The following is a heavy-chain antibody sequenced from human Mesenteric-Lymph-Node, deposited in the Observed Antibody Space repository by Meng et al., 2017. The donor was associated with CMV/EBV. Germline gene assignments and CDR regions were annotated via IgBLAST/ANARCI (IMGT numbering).Heavy chain of an antibody. V-gene: IGHV7-4-1*02. CDR1: TFGRNG. CDR3: ARPVGYCSDTSCYFAY. CDR2: INTDTGNP. J-gene: IGHJ4*02. D-gene: IGHD2-2*01. Sequence: TFGRNGISWVRQAPGQGLEWMGWINTDTGNPTYAQDFTGRFVFSLDTSVSTAYLQISSLEAEDTAVYYCARPVGYCSDTSCYFAYWGQGTLVTVSS.